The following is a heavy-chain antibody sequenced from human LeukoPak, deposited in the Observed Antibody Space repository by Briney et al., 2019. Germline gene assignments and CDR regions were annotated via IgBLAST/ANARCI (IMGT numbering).Heavy chain of an antibody. CDR1: GGSYSGYY. D-gene: IGHD5-18*01. CDR3: AWIGYSYGY. Sequence: SETLSLTCAVYGGSYSGYYWSWIRQPPGKGLEWIGEINHSGSTNYNPSLKSRVTISVDTSKNQFSLKLSSVTAADTAVYYCAWIGYSYGYWGQGTLVTVSS. J-gene: IGHJ4*02. CDR2: INHSGST. V-gene: IGHV4-34*01.